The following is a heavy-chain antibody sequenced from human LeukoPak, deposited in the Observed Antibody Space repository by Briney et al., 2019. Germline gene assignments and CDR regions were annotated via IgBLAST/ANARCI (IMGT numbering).Heavy chain of an antibody. CDR2: IYYSGST. V-gene: IGHV4-59*12. Sequence: SETLSLTCTVSGGSISSYYWSWIRQPPGKGLEWIGYIYYSGSTNYNPSLKSRVTISVDTSKNQFSLKLSSVTAADTAVYYCATRLGYCSSTSCFWFDPWGQGTLVTVSS. CDR3: ATRLGYCSSTSCFWFDP. J-gene: IGHJ5*02. D-gene: IGHD2-2*01. CDR1: GGSISSYY.